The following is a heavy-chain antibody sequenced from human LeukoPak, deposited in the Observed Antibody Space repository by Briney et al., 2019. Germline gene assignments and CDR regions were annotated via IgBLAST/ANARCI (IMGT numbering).Heavy chain of an antibody. J-gene: IGHJ4*02. CDR1: GFTFSSYW. Sequence: PGGSLRLSCAASGFTFSSYWMSWVRQAPGKGLEWVANIKQDGSEKYYVDSVKGRFTISRDNAKNSLYLQMNGLRAEDTAVYYCARDYYDYVWGSYRSPHRLEQSFDYWGQGTLVTVS. CDR2: IKQDGSEK. V-gene: IGHV3-7*01. D-gene: IGHD3-16*02. CDR3: ARDYYDYVWGSYRSPHRLEQSFDY.